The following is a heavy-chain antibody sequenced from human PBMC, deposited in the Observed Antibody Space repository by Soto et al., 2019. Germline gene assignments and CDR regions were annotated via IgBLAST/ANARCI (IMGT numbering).Heavy chain of an antibody. D-gene: IGHD5-18*01. V-gene: IGHV5-51*01. CDR1: GYSFTSYW. Sequence: GESLKISCKGSGYSFTSYWIGWVRQMPGKGLEWMGIIYPGDSDARYSPSFQGQVTISADKSISTAYLQWSSLKASDTAMYYCARREGFSDGSFYGMDVWGQGTTVTVSS. J-gene: IGHJ6*02. CDR2: IYPGDSDA. CDR3: ARREGFSDGSFYGMDV.